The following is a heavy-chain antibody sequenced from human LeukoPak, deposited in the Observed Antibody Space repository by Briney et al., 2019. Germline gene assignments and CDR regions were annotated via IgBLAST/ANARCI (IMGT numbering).Heavy chain of an antibody. CDR1: GFTFSSYA. CDR2: ISYGGSNK. D-gene: IGHD2-15*01. V-gene: IGHV3-30-3*01. J-gene: IGHJ4*02. Sequence: GGSLRLSCAASGFTFSSYAMHWVRQAPGKGLEWVAVISYGGSNKYYADSVKGRFTISRDNSKNTLYLQMNSLRAEDTAVYYCARDRYCSGGSCYSYYFDYWGQGTLVTVSS. CDR3: ARDRYCSGGSCYSYYFDY.